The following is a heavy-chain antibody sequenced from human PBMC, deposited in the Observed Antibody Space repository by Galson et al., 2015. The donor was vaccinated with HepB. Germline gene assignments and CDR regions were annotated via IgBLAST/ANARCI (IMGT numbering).Heavy chain of an antibody. CDR2: ISSSSSYI. CDR3: ARDPGDYDSTRIDY. Sequence: SLRLSCAASGFTFSSYSMNWVRQAPGKGLEWVSSISSSSSYIYYADSVKGRFTISRDNAKNSLYLQMNSLRAEDTAVYYCARDPGDYDSTRIDYWGQGTLVTVSS. D-gene: IGHD3-22*01. V-gene: IGHV3-21*01. J-gene: IGHJ4*02. CDR1: GFTFSSYS.